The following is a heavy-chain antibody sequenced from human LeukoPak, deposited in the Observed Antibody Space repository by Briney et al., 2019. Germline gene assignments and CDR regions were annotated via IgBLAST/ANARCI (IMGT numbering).Heavy chain of an antibody. V-gene: IGHV3-11*01. Sequence: GGSLRLSCTASAFTLGDWYMSWIRQAPGKGLEWISHISNIGTTTYYAESVKGRFTISRDNAKNSLYLQMNSLRAEDTAVYYCACDFRYLGHDFWGQGTLVTVSS. D-gene: IGHD2-21*02. J-gene: IGHJ4*02. CDR1: AFTLGDWY. CDR2: ISNIGTTT. CDR3: ACDFRYLGHDF.